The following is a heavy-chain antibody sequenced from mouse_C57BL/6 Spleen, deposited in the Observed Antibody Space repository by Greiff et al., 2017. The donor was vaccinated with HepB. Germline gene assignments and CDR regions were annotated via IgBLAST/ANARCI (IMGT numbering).Heavy chain of an antibody. CDR2: ISSGSSTI. V-gene: IGHV5-17*01. CDR1: GFTFSDYG. CDR3: ARRRGPYYRNLYYYAMDH. D-gene: IGHD2-5*01. Sequence: EVKVVESGGGLVKPGGSLKLSCAASGFTFSDYGMHWVRQAPEEGLEWVAYISSGSSTIYYADTVKGRFTISRDNAKNTLFLQMTSLRSEDTAMYYCARRRGPYYRNLYYYAMDHWGQGTSVTVSS. J-gene: IGHJ4*01.